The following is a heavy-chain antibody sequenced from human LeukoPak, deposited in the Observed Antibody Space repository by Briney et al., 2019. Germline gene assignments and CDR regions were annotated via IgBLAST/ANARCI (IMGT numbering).Heavy chain of an antibody. CDR1: GFIFSNYA. J-gene: IGHJ4*02. CDR2: IWYDGSNK. V-gene: IGHV3-33*01. D-gene: IGHD4-17*01. Sequence: GGSLRLSCKTSGFIFSNYAMHWVRQAPGKGLEWVAVIWYDGSNKYYADSVKGRFTISRDNSKNTLYLQMNSLRAEDTAVYYCARHDDYGDYEFDYWGQGTLVTVSS. CDR3: ARHDDYGDYEFDY.